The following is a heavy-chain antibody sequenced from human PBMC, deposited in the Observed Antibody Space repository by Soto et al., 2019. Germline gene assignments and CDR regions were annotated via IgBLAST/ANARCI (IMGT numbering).Heavy chain of an antibody. Sequence: PGGSLRLSCAASGFTFDDYAMHWVRQAPGKGLEWVSGISWLSGNTHYADSVKGRFTISRDNAKNSLYLQINSLRDEDTALYSCAKAGRGYSYGHGFDHWGQGTLVTVSS. D-gene: IGHD5-18*01. V-gene: IGHV3-9*01. CDR2: ISWLSGNT. CDR3: AKAGRGYSYGHGFDH. J-gene: IGHJ4*02. CDR1: GFTFDDYA.